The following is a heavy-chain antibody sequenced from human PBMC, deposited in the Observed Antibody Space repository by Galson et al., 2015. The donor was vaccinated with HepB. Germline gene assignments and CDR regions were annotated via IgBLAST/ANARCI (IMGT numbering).Heavy chain of an antibody. V-gene: IGHV5-51*01. CDR1: GYSFTSYW. Sequence: QSGAEVKKPGESLKISCKGSGYSFTSYWIGWVRQMPGKGLEWMGIIYPGDSDTRYSPSFQGQVTISADKSISTAYLQWSSLKASDTAMYYCARALGCSSTSYYGGGLYYYYYGMDVWGQGTTVTVSS. D-gene: IGHD2-2*01. CDR2: IYPGDSDT. CDR3: ARALGCSSTSYYGGGLYYYYYGMDV. J-gene: IGHJ6*02.